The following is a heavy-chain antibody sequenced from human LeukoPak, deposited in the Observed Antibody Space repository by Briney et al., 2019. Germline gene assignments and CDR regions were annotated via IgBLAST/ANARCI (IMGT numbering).Heavy chain of an antibody. J-gene: IGHJ5*02. CDR1: EDSISSTTYC. V-gene: IGHV4-39*01. CDR3: ARRGYNYGYGWFDP. CDR2: IYYSGST. D-gene: IGHD5-18*01. Sequence: SETLSLTCTVSEDSISSTTYCWGWIRQPPGKGLEWIGNIYYSGSTYYNPSLKSRVTISVDTSKNQFPLKLTSVTAADTAVYYCARRGYNYGYGWFDPWGQGTLVTVSS.